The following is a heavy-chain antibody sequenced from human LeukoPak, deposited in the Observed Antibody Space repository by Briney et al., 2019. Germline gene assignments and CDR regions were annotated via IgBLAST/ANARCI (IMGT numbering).Heavy chain of an antibody. CDR1: GGSISSSSYY. D-gene: IGHD4-17*01. CDR3: ARDLDEHDYGDYGNWFDP. Sequence: SETLSLTCTVSGGSISSSSYYWGWIRQPPGKGLEWIGSIYYSGSTYYNPSLKSRVTISVDTSKNQFSLKLSSVTAADTAVYYCARDLDEHDYGDYGNWFDPWGQGTLVTVSS. V-gene: IGHV4-39*07. CDR2: IYYSGST. J-gene: IGHJ5*02.